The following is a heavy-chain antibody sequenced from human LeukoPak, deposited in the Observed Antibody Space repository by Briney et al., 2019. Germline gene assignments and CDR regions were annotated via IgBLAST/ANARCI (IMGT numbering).Heavy chain of an antibody. V-gene: IGHV1-8*03. J-gene: IGHJ4*02. D-gene: IGHD1-26*01. CDR3: ARGREPWLPDY. CDR2: MNPNSGNT. CDR1: GYTFTSYD. Sequence: ASVKVSCKAPGYTFTSYDINWVRQATGQGLEWMGWMNPNSGNTGYAQKFQGRVTITRNTSISTAYMELSSLRSEDTAVYYCARGREPWLPDYWGQGTLVTVSS.